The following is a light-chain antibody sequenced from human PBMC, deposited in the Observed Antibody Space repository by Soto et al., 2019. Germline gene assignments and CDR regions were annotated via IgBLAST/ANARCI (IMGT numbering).Light chain of an antibody. CDR2: EGT. V-gene: IGLV2-14*02. CDR1: SSDVGSYDL. Sequence: QSVLTQPASVSGSPGQSITISCTGTSSDVGSYDLVSWYQQHPGKAPKLMIYEGTKRPSGVSNRFSGSKSGNTASLTISGLLAEDEADYYCCSYTSISTLYVFGTGTKVTVL. J-gene: IGLJ1*01. CDR3: CSYTSISTLYV.